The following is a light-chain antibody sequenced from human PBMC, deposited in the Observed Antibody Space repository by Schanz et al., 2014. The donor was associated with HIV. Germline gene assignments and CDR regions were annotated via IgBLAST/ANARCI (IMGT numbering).Light chain of an antibody. CDR2: AAS. Sequence: DIQLSQSPSFLSASVGDRVTVTCRAHPCISTYLAWYQQKLGKAPILLIYAASTLQSGVPSRFSGSGSGTDFTLTISCLQSEDFATYYCQQYYSYPRTLGTGNKVEIK. J-gene: IGKJ1*01. CDR3: QQYYSYPRT. CDR1: PCISTY. V-gene: IGKV1-9*01.